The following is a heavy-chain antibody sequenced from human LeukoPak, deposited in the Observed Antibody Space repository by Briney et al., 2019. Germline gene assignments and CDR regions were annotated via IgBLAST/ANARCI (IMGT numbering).Heavy chain of an antibody. J-gene: IGHJ6*03. CDR3: ARQDKWHDYYYYMDV. D-gene: IGHD5-12*01. V-gene: IGHV4-34*01. CDR2: INHSENT. Sequence: KPSETLSLTCVVYGGSFSGYYWSWIRQPPGKGLEWIGEINHSENTDYNPSLKSRVTTSLDTSKNQFSLILRSVTAADTAIYYCARQDKWHDYYYYMDVWGKGTSVTISS. CDR1: GGSFSGYY.